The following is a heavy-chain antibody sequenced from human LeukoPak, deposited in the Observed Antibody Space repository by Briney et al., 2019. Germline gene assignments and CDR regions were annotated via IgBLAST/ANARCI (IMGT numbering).Heavy chain of an antibody. D-gene: IGHD5-24*01. CDR1: GYTFTDYY. Sequence: ASVKVSCKVSGYTFTDYYMHWVPQAPGKGLEWMGLVDPEDGETIYAGKFQGRVTITADTSTDTAYMELSSLRSEDTAVYYCATGHGDYWGQGTLVTVSS. J-gene: IGHJ4*02. CDR3: ATGHGDY. CDR2: VDPEDGET. V-gene: IGHV1-69-2*01.